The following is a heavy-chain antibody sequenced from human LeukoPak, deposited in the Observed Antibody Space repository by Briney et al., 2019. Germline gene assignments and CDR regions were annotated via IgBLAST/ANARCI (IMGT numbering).Heavy chain of an antibody. CDR3: AREGDGYNQTDY. Sequence: SDTLSLTCAVSGGSISSGGYSWSWIRQPPGKGLEWIGYIYHSGSTYYNPSLKSRVTISVDRSKNQFSLKLSSVTAADTAVYYCAREGDGYNQTDYWGQGTLVTVSS. D-gene: IGHD5-24*01. CDR1: GGSISSGGYS. V-gene: IGHV4-30-2*01. CDR2: IYHSGST. J-gene: IGHJ4*02.